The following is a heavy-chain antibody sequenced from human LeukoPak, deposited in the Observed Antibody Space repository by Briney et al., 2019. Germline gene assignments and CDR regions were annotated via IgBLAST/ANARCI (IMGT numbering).Heavy chain of an antibody. V-gene: IGHV4-30-4*08. J-gene: IGHJ3*02. D-gene: IGHD3-16*01. CDR3: ARSLRYAFDI. Sequence: SETLSLTCTVSGGSISSGDYYWSWIRQPPGKGLEWIGYIYYSGSTYYNPSLKSRVTISVDKSKNQFSLKLSSVTAADTAVYYCARSLRYAFDIWGQGTMVTVSS. CDR1: GGSISSGDYY. CDR2: IYYSGST.